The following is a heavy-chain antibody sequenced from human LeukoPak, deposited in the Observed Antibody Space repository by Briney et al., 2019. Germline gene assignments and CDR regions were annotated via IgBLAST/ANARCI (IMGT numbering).Heavy chain of an antibody. J-gene: IGHJ4*02. Sequence: GGSLRLSCVASGFTFSSYEMNWVRQAPGKGLEWVSYISSSGSTIYYADSVKGRFTISRDNAKNSLYLQMNSLRAEDTAVYYCARVEEAAAFNPWGQGTLVTVSS. CDR2: ISSSGSTI. V-gene: IGHV3-48*03. CDR1: GFTFSSYE. D-gene: IGHD6-13*01. CDR3: ARVEEAAAFNP.